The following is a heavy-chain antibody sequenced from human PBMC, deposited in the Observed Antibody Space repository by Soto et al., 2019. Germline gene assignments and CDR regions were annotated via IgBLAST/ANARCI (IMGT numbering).Heavy chain of an antibody. Sequence: QVQLVESGGGVVQPGRSLRLSCAASGFTFSSYAMHWVRQAPGKGLEWVAVISYDGSNKYYADSVKGRFTISRDNSKNRXDLQMHSLRAEDTAVYYCARGGYYCISTSCSPRSDYWGQGTLVTVSS. CDR3: ARGGYYCISTSCSPRSDY. J-gene: IGHJ4*02. CDR2: ISYDGSNK. CDR1: GFTFSSYA. V-gene: IGHV3-30-3*01. D-gene: IGHD2-2*01.